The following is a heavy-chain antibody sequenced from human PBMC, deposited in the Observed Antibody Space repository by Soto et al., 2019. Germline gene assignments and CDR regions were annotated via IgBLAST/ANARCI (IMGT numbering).Heavy chain of an antibody. J-gene: IGHJ4*02. CDR2: VKQDGSEK. D-gene: IGHD6-19*01. CDR1: GFSFSDYW. V-gene: IGHV3-7*05. CDR3: AAGRWMVRY. Sequence: EVQLVESGGGWVQPGGSLRVSCETSGFSFSDYWMSWVRQAPGKGMEWVANVKQDGSEKNYVDSVKGRFSISRDNAKNSVYLQMNSLRGEDTAVYHCAAGRWMVRYWGLGTLVTVSS.